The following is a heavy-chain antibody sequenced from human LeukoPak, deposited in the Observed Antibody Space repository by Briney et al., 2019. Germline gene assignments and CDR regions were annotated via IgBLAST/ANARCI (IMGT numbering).Heavy chain of an antibody. V-gene: IGHV3-23*01. J-gene: IGHJ4*02. CDR3: ARAGYDYVWGSYRSSPLDY. CDR1: GFPFSSYA. Sequence: GGSLRLSCAASGFPFSSYAMSWVRQAPGKGLEWVSAISGSGGSTYYADSVKGRFTISRDNAKNSLYPQMNSLRAEDTAVYYCARAGYDYVWGSYRSSPLDYWGQGTLVTVSS. D-gene: IGHD3-16*02. CDR2: ISGSGGST.